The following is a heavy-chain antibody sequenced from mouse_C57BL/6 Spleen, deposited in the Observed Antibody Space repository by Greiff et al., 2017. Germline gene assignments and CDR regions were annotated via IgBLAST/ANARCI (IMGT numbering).Heavy chain of an antibody. V-gene: IGHV1-9*01. CDR1: GYTFTGYW. D-gene: IGHD1-1*01. CDR3: ARRSGY. Sequence: QVKLQQSGAELMKPGASVKLSCKATGYTFTGYWIEWVKQRPGHGLEWIGEILPGSGSTNYTEKFKGKATFTADTSSNTAYMQLSSLTTEDSASYYCARRSGYWGQSTTLTVSS. CDR2: ILPGSGST. J-gene: IGHJ2*01.